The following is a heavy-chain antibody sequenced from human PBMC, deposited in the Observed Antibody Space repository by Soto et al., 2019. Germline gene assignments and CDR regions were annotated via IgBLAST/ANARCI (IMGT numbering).Heavy chain of an antibody. CDR3: ARGGPAPYYYYGMDV. Sequence: QVQLVQSGGEVKKPGASVKVSCKTSGYSFTTYGISWVRQAPGQGLEWMGWISAYNGNTNYAQKLQDRVTMTTDTSTSTAYMELRSVRSDDTAVYSCARGGPAPYYYYGMDVWGQGSTVTVSS. CDR2: ISAYNGNT. J-gene: IGHJ6*02. V-gene: IGHV1-18*01. CDR1: GYSFTTYG.